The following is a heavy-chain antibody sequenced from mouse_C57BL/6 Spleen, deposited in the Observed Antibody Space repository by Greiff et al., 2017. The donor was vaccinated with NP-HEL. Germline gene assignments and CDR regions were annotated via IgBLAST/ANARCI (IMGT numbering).Heavy chain of an antibody. J-gene: IGHJ2*01. D-gene: IGHD2-4*01. CDR1: GYTFTDYY. V-gene: IGHV1-26*01. Sequence: EVQLQQSGPELVKPGASVKISCKASGYTFTDYYMNWVKQSHGKSLEWIGDINPNNGGTSYNQKFKGKATLTVDKSSSTAYMELRSLTSEDSAVYYCARGYDYLYYFDYWGQGTTLTVSS. CDR3: ARGYDYLYYFDY. CDR2: INPNNGGT.